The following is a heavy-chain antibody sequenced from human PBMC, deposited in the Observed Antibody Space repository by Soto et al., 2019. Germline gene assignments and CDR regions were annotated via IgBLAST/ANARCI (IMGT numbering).Heavy chain of an antibody. CDR3: ARDRVAANAQEAGTPLLRYFDY. J-gene: IGHJ4*02. CDR2: IYYSGST. D-gene: IGHD2-15*01. CDR1: GGSISSYY. Sequence: SETLSLTCTVSGGSISSYYWSWIRQPPGKGLEWIGYIYYSGSTNYNPSLKSRVTISVDTSKNQFSLKLSSVTAADTAVYYCARDRVAANAQEAGTPLLRYFDYWGQGTLVTVSS. V-gene: IGHV4-59*01.